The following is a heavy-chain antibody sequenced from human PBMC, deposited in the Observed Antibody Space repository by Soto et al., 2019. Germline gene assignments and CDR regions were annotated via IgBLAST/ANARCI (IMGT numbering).Heavy chain of an antibody. D-gene: IGHD6-13*01. Sequence: GSTNYNPSLKSRVTISVDTSKNQFSLKLSSVTAADTAVYYCARDRGGQLASWASFGMDVWGQGTTVTVSS. CDR3: ARDRGGQLASWASFGMDV. J-gene: IGHJ6*02. V-gene: IGHV4-59*01. CDR2: GST.